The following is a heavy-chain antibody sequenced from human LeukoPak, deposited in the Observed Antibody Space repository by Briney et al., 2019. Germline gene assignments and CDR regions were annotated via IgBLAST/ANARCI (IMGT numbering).Heavy chain of an antibody. V-gene: IGHV4-31*03. CDR3: ARDANGGSWQAFDI. CDR1: GGSISSGGYY. Sequence: PSETLSLTCTVSGGSISSGGYYWSWIRQHPGKGLEWIGYIYYSGSTYYNLSLKSRVTISVDTSKNQFSLKLSSVTAADTAVYYCARDANGGSWQAFDIWGQGTMVTVSS. J-gene: IGHJ3*02. CDR2: IYYSGST. D-gene: IGHD7-27*01.